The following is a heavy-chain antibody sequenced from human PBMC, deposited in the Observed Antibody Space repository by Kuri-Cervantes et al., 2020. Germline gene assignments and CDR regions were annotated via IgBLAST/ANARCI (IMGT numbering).Heavy chain of an antibody. CDR3: ARVVPADRAFDP. Sequence: LRLSCTVSGGSISSGSYFWSWIRQPAGKGLEWIGRIYTSGSTNYNPSLKSRVTISIDTSKNQFSLKLSSVTAADTAVYYCARVVPADRAFDPWGQGTLVTVSS. D-gene: IGHD2-2*01. J-gene: IGHJ5*02. CDR1: GGSISSGSYF. CDR2: IYTSGST. V-gene: IGHV4-61*02.